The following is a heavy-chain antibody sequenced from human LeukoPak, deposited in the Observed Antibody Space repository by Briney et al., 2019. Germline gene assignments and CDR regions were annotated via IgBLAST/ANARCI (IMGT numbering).Heavy chain of an antibody. CDR3: ATNHLFGVVIIDEYYFDY. CDR2: FDPEDGET. J-gene: IGHJ4*02. CDR1: GYTLTELS. V-gene: IGHV1-24*01. D-gene: IGHD3-3*01. Sequence: GASVKVSCKVSGYTLTELSMHWVRQAPGKGLEWMGGFDPEDGETIYAQKFQGRVTMTEDTSTDTAYMELSSLRSEDTAVYYCATNHLFGVVIIDEYYFDYWGQGTLVTVSS.